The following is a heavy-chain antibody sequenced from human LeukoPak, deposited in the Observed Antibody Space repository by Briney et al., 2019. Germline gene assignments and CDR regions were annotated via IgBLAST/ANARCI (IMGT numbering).Heavy chain of an antibody. J-gene: IGHJ4*02. CDR3: GRSIYCSSTSCYYDY. D-gene: IGHD2-2*01. Sequence: SVKVSCKASGGTFSSYAISWVRQAPGQGLEWMGGIIPIFGTANYAQKFQGRVTITADESTSTAYMELSSLRSEDTAVYYCGRSIYCSSTSCYYDYWGQGTLVTVSS. CDR1: GGTFSSYA. V-gene: IGHV1-69*13. CDR2: IIPIFGTA.